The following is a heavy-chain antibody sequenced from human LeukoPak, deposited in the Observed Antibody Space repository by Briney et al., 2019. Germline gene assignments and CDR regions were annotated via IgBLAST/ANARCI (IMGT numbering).Heavy chain of an antibody. CDR2: INGDGSTT. J-gene: IGHJ4*02. D-gene: IGHD3-16*01. CDR3: ARRSPLGGFYDY. V-gene: IGHV3-74*01. Sequence: PGGSLRLSCATSEFTFSNYWMHWVRRVPGKGLVWVSRINGDGSTTLYADSVKGRFTISRDNAKDTLYLEMNSLRAEDTALYYCARRSPLGGFYDYWAREPWSPSP. CDR1: EFTFSNYW.